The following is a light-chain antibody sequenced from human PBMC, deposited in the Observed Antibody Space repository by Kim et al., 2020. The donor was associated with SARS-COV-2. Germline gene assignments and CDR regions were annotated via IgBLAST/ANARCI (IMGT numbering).Light chain of an antibody. CDR3: QSYDSSTVV. Sequence: GKTVTISCNRSSGSIASNYVQWYQQRPGSAPTTVIYEDNQRPSGVPDRFSGSIDSSSNSASLTISGLKTEDEADYYCQSYDSSTVVFGGGTQLTVL. J-gene: IGLJ2*01. V-gene: IGLV6-57*03. CDR1: SGSIASNY. CDR2: EDN.